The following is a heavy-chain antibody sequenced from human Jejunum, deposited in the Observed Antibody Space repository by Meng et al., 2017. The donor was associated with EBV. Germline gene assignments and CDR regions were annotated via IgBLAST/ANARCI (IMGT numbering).Heavy chain of an antibody. J-gene: IGHJ4*02. CDR2: IKRKIDGEAT. Sequence: VGSGGGLVTPGGSLRLSWVASGFTFSNAWMSWVRQAPGKGLEWVGRIKRKIDGEATDYAAPVKGRFTISRDDSKNTVYLQMNSLKTEDTAVYYCFDHAYWGQGTLVTVSS. CDR1: GFTFSNAW. CDR3: FDHAY. V-gene: IGHV3-15*01.